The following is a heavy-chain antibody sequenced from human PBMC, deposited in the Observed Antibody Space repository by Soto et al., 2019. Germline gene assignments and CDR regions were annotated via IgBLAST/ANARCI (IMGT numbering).Heavy chain of an antibody. V-gene: IGHV4-34*01. CDR3: AGDVVVYMVRGVMVYYFDY. CDR2: INHSGST. Sequence: QVQLQQWGAGLLKPSETLSLTCAVYGGSFSGYYWSWIRQPPGKGLAWIGEINHSGSTNYNPSLKSRVTISVDTSKKQFSLQLRSVTAADTAVYYCAGDVVVYMVRGVMVYYFDYWGQGTLVTVSS. CDR1: GGSFSGYY. J-gene: IGHJ4*02. D-gene: IGHD3-10*01.